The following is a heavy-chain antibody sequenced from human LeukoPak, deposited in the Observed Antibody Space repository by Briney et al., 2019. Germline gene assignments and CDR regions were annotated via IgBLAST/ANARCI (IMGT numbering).Heavy chain of an antibody. CDR2: ISHRGST. CDR3: ARAHYGSGSLDS. D-gene: IGHD3-10*01. J-gene: IGHJ4*02. Sequence: SETLSLTCAVYGESFSGHYWTWIRQPPERGLDWIGEISHRGSTTSNPSLNNRVSISVDTSKNQFSLQLTSVTAADTAVYYCARAHYGSGSLDSWGQGTLVTVSS. V-gene: IGHV4-34*01. CDR1: GESFSGHY.